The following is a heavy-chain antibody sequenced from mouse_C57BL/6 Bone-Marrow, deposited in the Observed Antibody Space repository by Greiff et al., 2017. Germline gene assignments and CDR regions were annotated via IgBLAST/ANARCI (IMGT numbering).Heavy chain of an antibody. Sequence: QVQLQQPGAELVRPGTSVKLSCKASGYTFTSYWMHWVKQRPGQGLEWIGVIDPSDSYTNYNQKFKGKATLTVDTSSSTAYMQLSSLTSEDSAVYYWARPWYFDVWGTGTTVTVSS. CDR3: ARPWYFDV. V-gene: IGHV1-59*01. CDR1: GYTFTSYW. CDR2: IDPSDSYT. J-gene: IGHJ1*03.